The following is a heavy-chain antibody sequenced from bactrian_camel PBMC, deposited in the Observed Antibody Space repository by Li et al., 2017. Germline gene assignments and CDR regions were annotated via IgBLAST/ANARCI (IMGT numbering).Heavy chain of an antibody. CDR2: INSGGGSI. V-gene: IGHV3S1*01. CDR1: AYTYSRAC. CDR3: ANLDGHY. J-gene: IGHJ4*01. Sequence: HVQLVESGGGLVQPGGSLRLSCAGSAYTYSRACMGWFRQAPGMGLEWVSSINSGGGSIYYADSVKGRFTISRDNAKNMVYLQLNSLKIDDTAMYYCANLDGHYWGQGTQVTVS.